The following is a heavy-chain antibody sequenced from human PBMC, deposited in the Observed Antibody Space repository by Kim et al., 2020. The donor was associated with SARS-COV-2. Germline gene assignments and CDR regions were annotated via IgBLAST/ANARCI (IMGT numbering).Heavy chain of an antibody. CDR1: GFTVSSNY. Sequence: GSLRLSCAASGFTVSSNYMSWVRQAPGKGLEWVSVIYSGGSTYYADSVKGRFTISRHNSKNTLYLQMNSLRAEDTAVYYCARARSGGSPYLVYWGQGTLVTVSS. CDR3: ARARSGGSPYLVY. CDR2: IYSGGST. D-gene: IGHD2-15*01. V-gene: IGHV3-53*04. J-gene: IGHJ4*02.